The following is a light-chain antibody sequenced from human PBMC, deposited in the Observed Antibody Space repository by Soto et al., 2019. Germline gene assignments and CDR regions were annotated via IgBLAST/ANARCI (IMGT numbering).Light chain of an antibody. V-gene: IGKV3-15*01. CDR3: EQYSSWRT. CDR1: QSVGSN. CDR2: APS. Sequence: VLTQSPATLSVSPGERATLSCRASQSVGSNLAWYQQKPGQPPRLLIYAPSTRATDIPARFSGSGSGAEFTLTISSLQSEDVAGYYCEQYSSWRTFGQGNKVDIK. J-gene: IGKJ1*01.